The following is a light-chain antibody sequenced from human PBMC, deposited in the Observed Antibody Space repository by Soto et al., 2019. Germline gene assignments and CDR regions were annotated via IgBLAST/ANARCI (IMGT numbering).Light chain of an antibody. J-gene: IGKJ3*01. CDR2: GAS. CDR3: QQYNNWPLFT. Sequence: EIVMTQSPATLSVSPGERATLSCRASQSVRSNLAWYQQKPGQAPRLLIYGASTRATGIPARFSGSGSGTDFTLTISSLQSEDFAVYYCQQYNNWPLFTFGPGTKVDIK. CDR1: QSVRSN. V-gene: IGKV3-15*01.